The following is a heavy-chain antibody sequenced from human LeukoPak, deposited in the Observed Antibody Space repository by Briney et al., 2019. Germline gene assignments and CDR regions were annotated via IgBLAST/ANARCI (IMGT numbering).Heavy chain of an antibody. CDR1: GGSISSYY. D-gene: IGHD5-12*01. CDR2: IYYSGST. CDR3: ACYIVATDYFDY. Sequence: SETLSLTCTVSGGSISSYYWSWIRQPPGKGLEWIGYIYYSGSTNYNPSLKSRVTISVDTSKNQFSLKLSSVTAAGTAVYYCACYIVATDYFDYWGQGTLVTVSS. V-gene: IGHV4-59*08. J-gene: IGHJ4*02.